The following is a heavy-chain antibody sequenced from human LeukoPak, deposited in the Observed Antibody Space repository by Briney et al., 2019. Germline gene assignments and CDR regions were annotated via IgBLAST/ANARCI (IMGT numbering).Heavy chain of an antibody. Sequence: SETLSLTCTVSGGSIKSSDSHWGWIRQSPGKGLEWIGNIYHTGTTYYNPSLNNRVPMSIDRPKNQLSLNLTAVTAADTAVDYCGRLTYENSWSGFPPYSIEVWGEGATVAVSS. CDR3: GRLTYENSWSGFPPYSIEV. CDR2: IYHTGTT. D-gene: IGHD3-3*02. V-gene: IGHV4-39*01. J-gene: IGHJ6*03. CDR1: GGSIKSSDSH.